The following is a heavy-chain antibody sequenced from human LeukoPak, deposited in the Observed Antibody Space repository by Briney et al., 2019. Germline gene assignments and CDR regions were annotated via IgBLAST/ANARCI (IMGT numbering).Heavy chain of an antibody. CDR2: IFHSGDT. CDR1: GGSISDNNW. CDR3: ARGGSGISNAFDI. Sequence: SETLSLTCAVSGGSISDNNWWSWVRQSPERGLEWIGEIFHSGDTNYNPSLKSRVRLSVDMSKSQFSLKLRSVTAADTAVYYCARGGSGISNAFDIWGQGTMVTVSS. V-gene: IGHV4-4*02. J-gene: IGHJ3*02. D-gene: IGHD3-10*01.